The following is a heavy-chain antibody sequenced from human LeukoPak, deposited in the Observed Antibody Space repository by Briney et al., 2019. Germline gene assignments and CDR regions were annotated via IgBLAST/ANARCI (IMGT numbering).Heavy chain of an antibody. D-gene: IGHD4-17*01. CDR3: ARAPHVYGDYVDY. J-gene: IGHJ4*02. Sequence: ASVKVSCKASGYTFTGYYMHWVRQAPGQGLEWMGWINPNSGGTNYAQKFQGRVTMTRDTSISTAYMELSRLRSEDTAVYYCARAPHVYGDYVDYWGQGTLVTVSS. V-gene: IGHV1-2*02. CDR1: GYTFTGYY. CDR2: INPNSGGT.